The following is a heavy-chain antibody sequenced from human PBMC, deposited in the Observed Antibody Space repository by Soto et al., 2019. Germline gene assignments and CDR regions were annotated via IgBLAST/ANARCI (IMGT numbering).Heavy chain of an antibody. Sequence: PGGSLRLSCAASGFTFSSYSMTWVRQAPGKGLEWVSVVTSSGTDMYYVDSVKGRFSISRDNSRDTLYLQMDNLRAEDTALYYCARGWTSPDYWGQGA. CDR2: VTSSGTDM. D-gene: IGHD1-1*01. CDR1: GFTFSSYS. V-gene: IGHV3-23*01. CDR3: ARGWTSPDY. J-gene: IGHJ4*02.